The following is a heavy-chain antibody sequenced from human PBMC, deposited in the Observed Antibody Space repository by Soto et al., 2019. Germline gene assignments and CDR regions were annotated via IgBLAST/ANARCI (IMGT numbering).Heavy chain of an antibody. CDR3: ARDKGELELYYYYYGMDV. V-gene: IGHV1-46*01. CDR2: INPSGGST. Sequence: ASVKVSCKASGYTFTSYYMHWVRQAPGQGLEWMGIINPSGGSTSYAQKFQGRVTMTRDTSTSTVYMELSSLRSEDTAVYYCARDKGELELYYYYYGMDVWGQGTTVTVSS. D-gene: IGHD1-7*01. J-gene: IGHJ6*02. CDR1: GYTFTSYY.